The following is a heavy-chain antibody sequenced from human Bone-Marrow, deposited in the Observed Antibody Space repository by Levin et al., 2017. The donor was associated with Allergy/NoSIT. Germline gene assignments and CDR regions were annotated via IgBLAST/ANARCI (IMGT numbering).Heavy chain of an antibody. CDR3: ARDSKVRDGFDL. CDR1: GDSIRGYF. CDR2: VYNTASP. J-gene: IGHJ5*02. D-gene: IGHD3-10*01. Sequence: PSETLSLTCTVSGDSIRGYFWSWIRQAPGKGLEWIGLVYNTASPSYSPSLKNRVAISLDMSKSQFSLTLTSVTAADTAVYYCARDSKVRDGFDLWGQGTLVTVSS. V-gene: IGHV4-59*01.